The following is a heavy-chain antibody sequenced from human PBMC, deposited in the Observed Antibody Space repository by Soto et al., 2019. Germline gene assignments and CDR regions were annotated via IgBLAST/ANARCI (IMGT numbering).Heavy chain of an antibody. J-gene: IGHJ6*02. CDR3: ARDQGSCSSTRCYQPYYGMDV. Sequence: SETLSLTCTVSGGSISSYYWSWIRQPPGKGLEWIGYIYYSGSTNYNPSLKSRVTISVDTSKNQFSLKLSSVTAADTAVYYCARDQGSCSSTRCYQPYYGMDVWGQGTTVTVSS. V-gene: IGHV4-59*01. D-gene: IGHD2-2*01. CDR1: GGSISSYY. CDR2: IYYSGST.